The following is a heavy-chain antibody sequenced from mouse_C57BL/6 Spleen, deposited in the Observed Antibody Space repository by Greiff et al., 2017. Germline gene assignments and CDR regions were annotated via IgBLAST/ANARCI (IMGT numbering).Heavy chain of an antibody. J-gene: IGHJ1*03. Sequence: QVHVKQSGPELVKPGASVKISCKASGYAFSSSWMNWVKQRPGKGLEWIGRIYPGDGDTNYNGKFKGKATLTADKSSSTAYMQLSSLTSEDSAVYFCARSNYYDYPYWYFDVWGTGTTVTVSS. D-gene: IGHD2-4*01. CDR1: GYAFSSSW. V-gene: IGHV1-82*01. CDR3: ARSNYYDYPYWYFDV. CDR2: IYPGDGDT.